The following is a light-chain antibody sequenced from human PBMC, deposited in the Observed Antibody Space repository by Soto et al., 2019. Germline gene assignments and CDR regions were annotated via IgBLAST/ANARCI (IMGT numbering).Light chain of an antibody. J-gene: IGKJ1*01. V-gene: IGKV2-28*01. CDR1: QSLLHSNGYNY. Sequence: DIVMTQSPLSLPATPGEPASISCRSSQSLLHSNGYNYLDWYVQKPGQSPQLLTYLGSNRASGVPDRVSGSGSGTDFTLTISRVEAEDGGVYYCIQGLQTRWTFGQGHQVEI. CDR2: LGS. CDR3: IQGLQTRWT.